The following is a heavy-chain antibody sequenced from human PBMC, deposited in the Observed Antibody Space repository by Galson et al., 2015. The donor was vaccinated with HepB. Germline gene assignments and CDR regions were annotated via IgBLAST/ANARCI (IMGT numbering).Heavy chain of an antibody. CDR1: GFIFSSCA. V-gene: IGHV3-30*04. D-gene: IGHD1-1*01. J-gene: IGHJ4*02. Sequence: SLRLSCAASGFIFSSCAMHWVRQAPGKGLDWVALISYGGSNTYYADSVKGRFTISRDNSKNTLYLQMNSLTTEDTAVYFCTRSSTTRDFDYWGQGTLVTVSS. CDR2: ISYGGSNT. CDR3: TRSSTTRDFDY.